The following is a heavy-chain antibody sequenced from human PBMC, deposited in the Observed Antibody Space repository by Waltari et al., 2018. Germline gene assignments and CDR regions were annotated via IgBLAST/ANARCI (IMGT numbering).Heavy chain of an antibody. V-gene: IGHV3-33*01. CDR1: GFTFSRYG. CDR3: ARNDYGDYDGGI. J-gene: IGHJ4*02. D-gene: IGHD4-17*01. Sequence: QVQLVESGGGVVPPGRSLRLSCAASGFTFSRYGLTWVRQAPGKGLEWVAVIWYDGSNKYYADSVKGRFTISRDNSKNTLYLQMNSLRAEDTAVYYCARNDYGDYDGGIWGQGTLVTVSS. CDR2: IWYDGSNK.